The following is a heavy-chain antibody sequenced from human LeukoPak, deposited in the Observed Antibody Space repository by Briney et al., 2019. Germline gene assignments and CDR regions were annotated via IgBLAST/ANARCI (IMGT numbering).Heavy chain of an antibody. CDR1: GYTFTSYD. J-gene: IGHJ6*03. Sequence: ASVTVSCKASGYTFTSYDINWVRQATGQGLEWMGWMNPNSGNTGYAQKFQGRVTMTRNTSISTAYMELSSLRSEDTAVYYCARMTYYDFWSGIGYYYYYMDVWGKGTTVTVSS. CDR2: MNPNSGNT. CDR3: ARMTYYDFWSGIGYYYYYMDV. V-gene: IGHV1-8*01. D-gene: IGHD3-3*01.